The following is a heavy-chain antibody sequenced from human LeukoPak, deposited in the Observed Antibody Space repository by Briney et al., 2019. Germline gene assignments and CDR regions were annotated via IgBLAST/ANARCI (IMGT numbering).Heavy chain of an antibody. J-gene: IGHJ5*02. CDR3: ANQYQLLSGGWFDP. D-gene: IGHD2-2*01. CDR2: INHSGST. V-gene: IGHV4-34*01. Sequence: SETLSLTCAVYGGSFSGYYWSGIRQPQGKGLDGMGEINHSGSTNYNPSLKSRVTISVDTSKNQFSLKLSSVTAADTAVYYCANQYQLLSGGWFDPWGQGTLVTVSS. CDR1: GGSFSGYY.